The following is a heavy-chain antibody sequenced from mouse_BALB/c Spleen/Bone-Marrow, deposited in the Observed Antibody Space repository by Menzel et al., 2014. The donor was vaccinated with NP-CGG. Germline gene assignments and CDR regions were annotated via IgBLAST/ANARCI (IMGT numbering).Heavy chain of an antibody. Sequence: VQLVEPGPELVKPGASVKISCKASGYAFSSSWMNWVKQRPGQGLEWIGRIFPGDGDTYYNGKFKGKATLTADKSSSTAYMQLSSLTSVDSAVYFCARSDGYRAMDYWVKEPQSPSPQ. CDR3: ARSDGYRAMDY. CDR1: GYAFSSSW. D-gene: IGHD2-3*01. V-gene: IGHV1-82*01. J-gene: IGHJ4*01. CDR2: IFPGDGDT.